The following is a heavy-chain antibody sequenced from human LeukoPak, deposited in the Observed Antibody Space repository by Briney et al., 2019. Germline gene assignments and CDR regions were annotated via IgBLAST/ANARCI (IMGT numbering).Heavy chain of an antibody. CDR3: ARDRYGDLNWFDP. J-gene: IGHJ5*02. CDR2: ISIYDGTT. D-gene: IGHD4-17*01. Sequence: GASVKVSCKASGYTFTSHGITWVRQAPGQGLEWMGWISIYDGTTNYAQQVQGRVTMTRDTSISTAYMELSRLRSDDTAVYYCARDRYGDLNWFDPWGQGTLVTVSS. V-gene: IGHV1-18*01. CDR1: GYTFTSHG.